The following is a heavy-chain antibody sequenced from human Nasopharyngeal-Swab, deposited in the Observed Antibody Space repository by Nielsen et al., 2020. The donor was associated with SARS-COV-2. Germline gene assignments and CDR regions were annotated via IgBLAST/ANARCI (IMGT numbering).Heavy chain of an antibody. CDR2: ISYDGSNK. Sequence: GESLKISCAASGFTFSSYGMHWVRQAPGKGLEWVTLISYDGSNKYYADSMKGRFTISRDNSKNTLYLQMNSLRAEDTAVYYCAKDRSNYDYFDYWGQGTLVTVSS. CDR3: AKDRSNYDYFDY. CDR1: GFTFSSYG. D-gene: IGHD1-26*01. J-gene: IGHJ4*02. V-gene: IGHV3-30*18.